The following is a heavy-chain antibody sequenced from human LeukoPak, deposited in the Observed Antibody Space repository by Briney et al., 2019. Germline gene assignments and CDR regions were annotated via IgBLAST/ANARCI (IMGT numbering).Heavy chain of an antibody. Sequence: GGSLRLSCAASGFTFSTYNMNWVRQAPGKGLEWVSSISSSSSYIYYADSVKGRFTISRDNAKNSPYLQMNSLRAEDTAVYYCARVKDPAYPGAFDIWGQGTRVTVSS. CDR1: GFTFSTYN. V-gene: IGHV3-21*01. CDR3: ARVKDPAYPGAFDI. CDR2: ISSSSSYI. J-gene: IGHJ3*02.